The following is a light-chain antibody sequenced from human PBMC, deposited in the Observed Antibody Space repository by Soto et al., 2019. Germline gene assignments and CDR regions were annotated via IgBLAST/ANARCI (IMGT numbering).Light chain of an antibody. CDR1: QSISIW. CDR2: TAS. Sequence: TRSVSLQDIFLVGRRASQSISIWLAWYQKKPGKAPKLLIYTASNLEGGVPSRFSGSGSGTEFTLTSSRLQTDASATYYCQQYNSYWTFGQGTKVDIK. J-gene: IGKJ1*01. V-gene: IGKV1-5*03. CDR3: QQYNSYWT.